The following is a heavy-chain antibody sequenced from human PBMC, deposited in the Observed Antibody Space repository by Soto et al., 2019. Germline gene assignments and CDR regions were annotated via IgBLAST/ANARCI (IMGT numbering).Heavy chain of an antibody. CDR3: ARLSRVATTRSYYYYYYMDV. D-gene: IGHD5-12*01. V-gene: IGHV5-51*01. Sequence: GESLKISCKGSGYSFTSYWIGLVRQMPGKGLEWMGIIYPGDSDTRYSPSFQGQVTISADKSISTAYLQWSSLKASDTAMYYCARLSRVATTRSYYYYYYMDVWGKGTTVTVSS. CDR1: GYSFTSYW. CDR2: IYPGDSDT. J-gene: IGHJ6*03.